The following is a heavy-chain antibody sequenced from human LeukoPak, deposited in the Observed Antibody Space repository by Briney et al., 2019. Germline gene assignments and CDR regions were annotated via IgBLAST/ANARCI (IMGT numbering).Heavy chain of an antibody. V-gene: IGHV4-61*02. Sequence: PSETLSLTCTVSGGSISSGSYYWSWIRQPAGKGLEWIGRIYTSGSTNYNPSLKSRVTISVDTSKNQFSLKLGSVTAADMAVYYCARGKGAYDSSGYWGYYFDYWGQGTLVTVSS. CDR2: IYTSGST. CDR1: GGSISSGSYY. D-gene: IGHD3-22*01. CDR3: ARGKGAYDSSGYWGYYFDY. J-gene: IGHJ4*02.